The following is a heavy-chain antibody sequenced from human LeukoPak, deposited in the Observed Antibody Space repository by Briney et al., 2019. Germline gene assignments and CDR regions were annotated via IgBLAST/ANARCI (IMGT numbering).Heavy chain of an antibody. CDR3: ARDVRYYYDSTRAYYFDY. Sequence: PSETLSLTCTVSGGSISSSSYYWGWIRQPPGKGLEWIGSIYYSGSTYYNPSLKSRVTISVATSKNQFSLKLSSVTAADTAVYYCARDVRYYYDSTRAYYFDYWGQGTLVTVSS. D-gene: IGHD3-22*01. CDR2: IYYSGST. J-gene: IGHJ4*02. V-gene: IGHV4-39*07. CDR1: GGSISSSSYY.